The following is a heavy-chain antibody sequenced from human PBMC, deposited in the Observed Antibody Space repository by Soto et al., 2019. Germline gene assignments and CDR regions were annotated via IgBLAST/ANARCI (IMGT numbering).Heavy chain of an antibody. V-gene: IGHV3-33*01. Sequence: QVQLVESGGGVVQPGRSLRLSCAASGFTFSSYGMHWVRQAPGKGLEWVAVIWYDGSNKYYADSVKGRFTISRDNSKNTLYLQMNSPRAEDTAVYYCARVARGDSNWFDPWGQGTLVTVSS. CDR3: ARVARGDSNWFDP. D-gene: IGHD3-10*01. CDR1: GFTFSSYG. CDR2: IWYDGSNK. J-gene: IGHJ5*02.